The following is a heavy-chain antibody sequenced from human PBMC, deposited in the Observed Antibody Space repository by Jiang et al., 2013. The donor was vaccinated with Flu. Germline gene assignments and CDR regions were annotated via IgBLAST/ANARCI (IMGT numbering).Heavy chain of an antibody. V-gene: IGHV6-1*01. CDR2: TYYRSKWYN. Sequence: QTLSLTCAISGDSVSSNSAAWNWIRQSPSRGLEWLGRTYYRSKWYNDYAVSVKSRITINPDTSKNQFSLQLNSVTPEDTAVYYCARDPTPSNIDYYYYGMDVWGQGTTVTVSS. J-gene: IGHJ6*02. D-gene: IGHD2/OR15-2a*01. CDR1: GDSVSSNSAA. CDR3: ARDPTPSNIDYYYYGMDV.